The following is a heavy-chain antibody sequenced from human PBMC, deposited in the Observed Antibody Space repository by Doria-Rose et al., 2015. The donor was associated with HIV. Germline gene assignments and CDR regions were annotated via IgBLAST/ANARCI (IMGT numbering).Heavy chain of an antibody. J-gene: IGHJ4*02. CDR3: ARIKSSRWYHKYYFDF. Sequence: QITLKESGPVLVKPTETLTLTCTVSGVSLSSPGMGVSWLRQTPGKALEWLGNIFSDDERSYKTSLKSRLTISRGTSKSQVVLTMTDMDPVDTATYYCARIKSSRWYHKYYFDFWGQGTLVIVSA. CDR2: IFSDDER. V-gene: IGHV2-26*01. D-gene: IGHD6-13*01. CDR1: GVSLSSPGMG.